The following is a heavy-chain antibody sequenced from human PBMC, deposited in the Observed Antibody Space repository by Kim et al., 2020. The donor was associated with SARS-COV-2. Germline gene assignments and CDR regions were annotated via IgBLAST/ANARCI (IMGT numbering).Heavy chain of an antibody. J-gene: IGHJ4*02. V-gene: IGHV1-18*01. Sequence: ASVKVSCKASGYTFTSYGISWVRQAPGQGLEWMGWISAYNGNTNYALKLQGRVTMTTDTSTSTAYMELRSLRSDDTAVYYCARDSAPYYYGSGSSSDYWGQGTLVTVSS. CDR1: GYTFTSYG. CDR3: ARDSAPYYYGSGSSSDY. D-gene: IGHD3-10*01. CDR2: ISAYNGNT.